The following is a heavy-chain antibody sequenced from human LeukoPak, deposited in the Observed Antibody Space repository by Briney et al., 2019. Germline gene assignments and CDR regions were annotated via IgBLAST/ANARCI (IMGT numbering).Heavy chain of an antibody. CDR2: INHSGTT. Sequence: SETLSLTCAVYGGSFSGYYWSWIRQPPGKGLEWIGEINHSGTTNYNPSLKSRVTISVDTSKNQFSLKLTSVTAADTAVYYCARGPQSRFDYWGQGTLVTVFS. CDR3: ARGPQSRFDY. J-gene: IGHJ4*02. CDR1: GGSFSGYY. V-gene: IGHV4-34*01.